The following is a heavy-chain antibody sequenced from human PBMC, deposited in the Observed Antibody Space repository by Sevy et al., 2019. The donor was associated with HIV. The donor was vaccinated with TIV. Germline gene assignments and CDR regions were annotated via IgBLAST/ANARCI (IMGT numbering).Heavy chain of an antibody. J-gene: IGHJ4*02. Sequence: GGSLRLSCAASGFTFGNYNINWVRQAPGKGLEWVSYISGLSNYIYYADSLGGRFTISRDNAKNSVYLQMNSLRTEDTAVYYCARGASSGWDYFDYWGQGTLVTVSS. D-gene: IGHD6-19*01. V-gene: IGHV3-21*01. CDR3: ARGASSGWDYFDY. CDR2: ISGLSNYI. CDR1: GFTFGNYN.